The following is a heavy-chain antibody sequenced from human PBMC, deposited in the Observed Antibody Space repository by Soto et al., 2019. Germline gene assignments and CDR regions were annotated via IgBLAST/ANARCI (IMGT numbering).Heavy chain of an antibody. D-gene: IGHD2-21*01. CDR1: GFTFSSYA. Sequence: GGSLRLSCAASGFTFSSYAMSWVRQAPGKGLEWVSAISGSGGSTYYADSAKGRHTISRDNAKNSLYLQMNSLRADDTAVYYCVRGGGGGQFDYWGQGTLVTVSS. V-gene: IGHV3-23*01. CDR2: ISGSGGST. CDR3: VRGGGGGQFDY. J-gene: IGHJ4*02.